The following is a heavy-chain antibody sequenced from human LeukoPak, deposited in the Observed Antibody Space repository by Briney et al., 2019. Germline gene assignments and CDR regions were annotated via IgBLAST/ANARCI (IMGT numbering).Heavy chain of an antibody. V-gene: IGHV3-23*01. CDR2: FSGSGGFT. D-gene: IGHD3-16*01. J-gene: IGHJ4*02. Sequence: PGGSLRLSCAASGFTFSSYGMSWVRQAPGKGLEWVSGFSGSGGFTYSADSVKGRFIISRDSSKNTLYLQMNSLRAEDTAVYYCAKDGGQEVDYWGQGTLVTVSS. CDR1: GFTFSSYG. CDR3: AKDGGQEVDY.